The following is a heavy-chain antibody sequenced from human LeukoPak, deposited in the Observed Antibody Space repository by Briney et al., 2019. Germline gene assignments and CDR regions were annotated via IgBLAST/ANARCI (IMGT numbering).Heavy chain of an antibody. J-gene: IGHJ6*02. CDR3: ARGGYYYDSSGYYYYYGMDV. Sequence: PSETLSLTCAVYGGSFSGYYWSWIRQPPGKGPEWIGEINHSGSTNYNPSLKSRVTISVDTSKNQFSLKLSSVTAADTAVYYCARGGYYYDSSGYYYYYGMDVWGQGTTVTVSS. CDR2: INHSGST. CDR1: GGSFSGYY. D-gene: IGHD3-22*01. V-gene: IGHV4-34*01.